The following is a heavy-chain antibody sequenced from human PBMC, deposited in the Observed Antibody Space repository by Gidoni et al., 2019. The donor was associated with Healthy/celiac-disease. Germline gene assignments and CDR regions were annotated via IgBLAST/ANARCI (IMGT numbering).Heavy chain of an antibody. CDR2: IIPILGIA. Sequence: QVQLVQSGAEVKKPGSSVKVSCTASGGTFSSYTISWVRQAPGQGLEWMGRIIPILGIANYAQKFQGRVTITADKSTSTAYMELSSLRSEDTAVYYCAREGEYYGMDVWGQGTTVTVSS. CDR1: GGTFSSYT. CDR3: AREGEYYGMDV. J-gene: IGHJ6*02. D-gene: IGHD3-16*01. V-gene: IGHV1-69*02.